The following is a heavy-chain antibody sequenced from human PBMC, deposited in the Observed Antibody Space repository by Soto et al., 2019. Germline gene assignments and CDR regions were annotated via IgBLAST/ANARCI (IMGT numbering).Heavy chain of an antibody. D-gene: IGHD3-3*01. CDR1: GYTFTSYG. V-gene: IGHV1-18*01. CDR3: ARDPGPSFLEWLGFDP. Sequence: GASVKVSCKASGYTFTSYGISWVRQAPGQGLEWMGWISAYNGDTNYAQKLQGRVTMTTDTSTSTAYMELRSLRSDDTAVYYCARDPGPSFLEWLGFDPWGQGTLVTVSS. J-gene: IGHJ5*02. CDR2: ISAYNGDT.